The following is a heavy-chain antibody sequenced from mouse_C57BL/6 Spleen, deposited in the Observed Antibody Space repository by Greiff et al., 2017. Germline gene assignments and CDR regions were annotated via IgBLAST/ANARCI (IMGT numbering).Heavy chain of an antibody. CDR3: ARSGDPYAMDY. CDR1: GYTFTSYT. Sequence: VQLQQSGAELARPGASVKMSCKASGYTFTSYTMHWVKQRPGQGLAWIGYINPSSGYTKYNQKFKDKATLTADKSSSTAYMQLSSLTSEDSAVYYCARSGDPYAMDYWGQGTSVTVSS. CDR2: INPSSGYT. D-gene: IGHD4-1*01. V-gene: IGHV1-4*01. J-gene: IGHJ4*01.